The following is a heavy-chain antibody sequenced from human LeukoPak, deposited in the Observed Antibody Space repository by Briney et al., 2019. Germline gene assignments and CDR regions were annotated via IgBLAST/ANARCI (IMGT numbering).Heavy chain of an antibody. CDR1: GDSITSGEYY. Sequence: SETLSLTCSVSGDSITSGEYYWAWLRQPPGKGLEWLGSVYYSGSIKYNPSLKGRVSISRDMSKNQFSLNLNSVNATDTAVYYCARRDYAAWFDPWGQGTLVPASS. V-gene: IGHV4-39*07. CDR3: ARRDYAAWFDP. CDR2: VYYSGSI. J-gene: IGHJ5*02. D-gene: IGHD4/OR15-4a*01.